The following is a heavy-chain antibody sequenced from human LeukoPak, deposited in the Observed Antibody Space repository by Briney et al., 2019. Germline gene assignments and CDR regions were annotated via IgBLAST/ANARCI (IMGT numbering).Heavy chain of an antibody. V-gene: IGHV7-4-1*02. CDR3: ASHIAMGVASEPWGSKDY. CDR2: INTNTGNP. CDR1: GYTFTSYA. J-gene: IGHJ4*02. Sequence: ASVKVSCKASGYTFTSYAMNWVRQAPGQGLEWMGWINTNTGNPTYAQGFTGRFVFSLDTSVSTAYLQISSLKAEDTAVYYCASHIAMGVASEPWGSKDYWGQGTLVTVSS. D-gene: IGHD7-27*01.